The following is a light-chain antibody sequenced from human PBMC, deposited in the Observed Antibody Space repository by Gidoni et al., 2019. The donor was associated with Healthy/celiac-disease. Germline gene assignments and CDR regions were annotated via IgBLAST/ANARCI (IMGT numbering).Light chain of an antibody. V-gene: IGKV3-15*01. Sequence: EIVMTQSPATLSVSPGERATLSCRASQSVSSNLAWYQQKPGQAPRLLIYGASTRATGIPARFSGSGSGTEFTLTISRLQSEDFAVYYCQQYNKWPTFGQGTKVEIK. CDR3: QQYNKWPT. J-gene: IGKJ1*01. CDR1: QSVSSN. CDR2: GAS.